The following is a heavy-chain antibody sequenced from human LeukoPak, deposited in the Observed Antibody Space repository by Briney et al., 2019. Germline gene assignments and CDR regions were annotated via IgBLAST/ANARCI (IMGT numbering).Heavy chain of an antibody. D-gene: IGHD2-15*01. Sequence: SETLSLTCAVYGGSFSGYYWSWIRQPPGKGLEWIGEINHSGSTNYNPSLKSRVTISVDTSENQFSLKLSSVTAADTAVYYCARGGPLVYCSGGSCYSLDYWGQGTLVTVSS. J-gene: IGHJ4*02. CDR1: GGSFSGYY. V-gene: IGHV4-34*01. CDR2: INHSGST. CDR3: ARGGPLVYCSGGSCYSLDY.